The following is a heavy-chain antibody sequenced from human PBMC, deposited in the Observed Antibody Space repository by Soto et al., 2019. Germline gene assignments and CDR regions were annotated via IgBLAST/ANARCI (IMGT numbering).Heavy chain of an antibody. CDR1: GYTFTDYW. J-gene: IGHJ6*02. CDR2: IYPGDSDT. V-gene: IGHV5-51*01. CDR3: TKASSDRHHMDV. Sequence: GESLKISCKGSGYTFTDYWIGWVRQLPGKGLEWMGIIYPGDSDTRYSPSFQGQVTITADKSTSTAYLQWNTLKASDTAMYYCTKASSDRHHMDVWGQGTTVTVSS.